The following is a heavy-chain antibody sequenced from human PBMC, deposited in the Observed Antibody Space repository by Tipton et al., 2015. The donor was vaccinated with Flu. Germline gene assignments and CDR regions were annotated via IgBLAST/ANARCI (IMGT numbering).Heavy chain of an antibody. CDR3: ARQLGGGDCY. Sequence: SLRLSCAASGFTFSSYWMSWVRQAPGKGLEGGANIKQDGSVKYYVDSVKGRFTISRDNAKNSLYLQMNSLRAEDTAVYYCARQLGGGDCYWGQGTLVTVSS. J-gene: IGHJ4*02. D-gene: IGHD2-21*01. V-gene: IGHV3-7*03. CDR2: IKQDGSVK. CDR1: GFTFSSYW.